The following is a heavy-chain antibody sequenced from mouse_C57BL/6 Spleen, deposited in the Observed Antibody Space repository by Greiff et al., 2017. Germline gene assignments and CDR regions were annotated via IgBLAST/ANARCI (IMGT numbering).Heavy chain of an antibody. J-gene: IGHJ4*01. CDR1: GYTFTSYT. CDR3: AREGYGSSMDY. D-gene: IGHD1-1*01. V-gene: IGHV1-4*01. CDR2: INPSSGYT. Sequence: QVQLQQSGAELARPGASVKMSCKASGYTFTSYTMHWVKQRPGQGLEWIGYINPSSGYTKYNQKFKDKATLTADKSSSTAYMQLSSLTSEDSAVYYCAREGYGSSMDYWGQGTSVTVSS.